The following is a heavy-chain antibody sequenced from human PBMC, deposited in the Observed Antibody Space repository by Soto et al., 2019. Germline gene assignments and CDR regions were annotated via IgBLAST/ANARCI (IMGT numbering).Heavy chain of an antibody. CDR3: AHAGDYDLLSFDH. Sequence: ESGPTLGEPAQTLTLTCAFSGFSLTTTSMGVAWIRQPPGKALEWLALIYWDDDQRYSPSLKDRLTISKDTSRSRVVLTISNMNPEDTGTYFCAHAGDYDLLSFDHWGPGTLVTVSS. CDR2: IYWDDDQ. V-gene: IGHV2-5*02. CDR1: GFSLTTTSMG. D-gene: IGHD4-17*01. J-gene: IGHJ4*02.